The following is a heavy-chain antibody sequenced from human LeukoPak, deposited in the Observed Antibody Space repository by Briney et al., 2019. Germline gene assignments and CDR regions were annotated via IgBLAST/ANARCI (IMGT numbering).Heavy chain of an antibody. D-gene: IGHD2-21*02. V-gene: IGHV3-21*01. CDR1: GFTFSNYN. Sequence: GGSLRLSCAASGFTFSNYNMNWVRQAPGKGLEWVSSISSSGSYIYYADSMKGRFTISRDNAKNSLYPQMNSLRAEDTAVYYCASRASCGGDCYQSDYWGQGTLVTVSS. CDR2: ISSSGSYI. J-gene: IGHJ4*02. CDR3: ASRASCGGDCYQSDY.